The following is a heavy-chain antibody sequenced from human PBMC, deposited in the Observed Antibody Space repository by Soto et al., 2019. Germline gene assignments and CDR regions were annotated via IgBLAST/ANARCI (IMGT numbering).Heavy chain of an antibody. J-gene: IGHJ6*02. Sequence: LSLTCTVSGGSISSYYWSWIRQPPGKGLEWIGYIYHRGSTNYNPSLKSRVTISVDTSKNQFSLKLSAATAADTAVYYYARDNPRAGRHKYYYCGMDVWAQGTTVTVSS. V-gene: IGHV4-59*01. CDR2: IYHRGST. CDR3: ARDNPRAGRHKYYYCGMDV. CDR1: GGSISSYY. D-gene: IGHD6-25*01.